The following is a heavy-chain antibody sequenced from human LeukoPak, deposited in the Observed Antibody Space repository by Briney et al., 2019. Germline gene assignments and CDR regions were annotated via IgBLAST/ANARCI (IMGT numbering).Heavy chain of an antibody. CDR1: GFTFSSYS. J-gene: IGHJ1*01. D-gene: IGHD3-22*01. CDR2: ISSSSSTI. CDR3: ARPYYYDSSGNFQH. V-gene: IGHV3-48*02. Sequence: GGSLRLSCAASGFTFSSYSMNWVRQAPGKGLEWASYISSSSSTIYYADSVKGRFTISRDNAKNSLYLQMNSLRDEDTAVYYCARPYYYDSSGNFQHWGQGTLVTVSS.